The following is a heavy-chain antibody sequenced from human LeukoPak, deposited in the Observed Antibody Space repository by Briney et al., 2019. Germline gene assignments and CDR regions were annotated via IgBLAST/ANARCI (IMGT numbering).Heavy chain of an antibody. V-gene: IGHV1-2*02. D-gene: IGHD4-17*01. CDR3: AGVVTTDSAWFDP. J-gene: IGHJ5*02. CDR1: GYTFTGYY. CDR2: INPNSGGT. Sequence: ASVKVSCKASGYTFTGYYMHWVRQAPGQGLEWMGWINPNSGGTNYAQKFQGRVTMTGDTSISTAYMELSRLRSDDTAVYYCAGVVTTDSAWFDPWGQGTLVTVSS.